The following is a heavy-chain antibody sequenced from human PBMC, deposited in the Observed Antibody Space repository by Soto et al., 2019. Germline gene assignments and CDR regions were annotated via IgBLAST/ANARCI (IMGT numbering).Heavy chain of an antibody. D-gene: IGHD6-6*01. CDR1: GFTFSSSW. CDR2: IKQDGSEK. V-gene: IGHV3-7*03. CDR3: ARALAARTGFDY. J-gene: IGHJ4*02. Sequence: LSLSSAASGFTFSSSWLSWVREAPGKGLEWVANIKQDGSEKYYVDSVKGRFTISRDNAKNSLYLQMNSLRAEDTAVYYCARALAARTGFDYWGQGTLVTVSS.